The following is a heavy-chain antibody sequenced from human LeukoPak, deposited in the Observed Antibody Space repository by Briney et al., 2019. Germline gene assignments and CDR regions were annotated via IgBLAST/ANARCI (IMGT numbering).Heavy chain of an antibody. D-gene: IGHD6-19*01. CDR2: IYYSGST. V-gene: IGHV4-59*01. CDR1: GGSISSYY. J-gene: IGHJ6*02. CDR3: ARGLREPYSSGWFYYYYGMDV. Sequence: SETLSLTCTVSGGSISSYYWSWIRQPPGKGLEWIGYIYYSGSTNYNPSLKSRVTISVDTSKNQFSLKLSSVTAADTAVYYCARGLREPYSSGWFYYYYGMDVWGQGTTVTVSS.